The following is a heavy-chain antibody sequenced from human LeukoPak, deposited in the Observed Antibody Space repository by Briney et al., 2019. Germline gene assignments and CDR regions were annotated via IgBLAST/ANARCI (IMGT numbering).Heavy chain of an antibody. CDR2: IYWNDDK. CDR1: GFSLSTSGVG. V-gene: IGHV2-5*01. CDR3: AHDFKIYDFWSGYSPYYFDY. J-gene: IGHJ4*02. D-gene: IGHD3-3*01. Sequence: SGPTLVNPTQTLTLTCTFSGFSLSTSGVGVGWIRQPPGKALEWLALIYWNDDKRYSPSLKSRLTITKDTSKNQVVLTMTNMDPVDTATYYCAHDFKIYDFWSGYSPYYFDYWGQGTLVTVSS.